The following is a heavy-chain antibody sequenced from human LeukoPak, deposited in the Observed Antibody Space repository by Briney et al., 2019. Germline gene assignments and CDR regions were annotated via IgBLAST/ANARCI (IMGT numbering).Heavy chain of an antibody. Sequence: SETLSLTCTVSGGSISSSSYYWGWIRQPPGKGLEWIGSIYYSGSTYYNPSLKSRVTISVDTSKNQFSLKLSSVTAADTAVYYCARVCSPYYYYYMDVWGKGTTVTVPS. CDR1: GGSISSSSYY. CDR3: ARVCSPYYYYYMDV. V-gene: IGHV4-39*07. J-gene: IGHJ6*03. D-gene: IGHD3-10*02. CDR2: IYYSGST.